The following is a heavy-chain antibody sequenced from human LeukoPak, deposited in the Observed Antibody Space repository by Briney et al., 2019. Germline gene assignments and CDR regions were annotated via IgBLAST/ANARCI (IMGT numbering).Heavy chain of an antibody. CDR2: INLNSGGT. J-gene: IGHJ4*02. V-gene: IGHV1-2*06. Sequence: ASVKVSCKASGYTFTGYYMHWVRQAPGQGLEWMGRINLNSGGTNYAQKFQGRVTMTRDTSINTAYMELSRLRSDDTAVYYCATESKPAGLDPDYWGQGTLVTVSS. CDR1: GYTFTGYY. CDR3: ATESKPAGLDPDY. D-gene: IGHD3-16*01.